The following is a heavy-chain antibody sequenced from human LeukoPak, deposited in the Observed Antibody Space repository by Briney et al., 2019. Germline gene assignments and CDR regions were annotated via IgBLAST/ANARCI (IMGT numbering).Heavy chain of an antibody. CDR1: GFTFSSYA. D-gene: IGHD3-16*01. J-gene: IGHJ4*02. Sequence: GGSLRLSCAASGFTFSSYAMSWVRQAPGKGLEWVSTISGSPYKTYYADSVQGRFSISRDKSKTMLYLQMSSLRAEDTAIYYCAKDAGMITPSDFDYWGQGTLVAVSS. CDR2: ISGSPYKT. CDR3: AKDAGMITPSDFDY. V-gene: IGHV3-23*01.